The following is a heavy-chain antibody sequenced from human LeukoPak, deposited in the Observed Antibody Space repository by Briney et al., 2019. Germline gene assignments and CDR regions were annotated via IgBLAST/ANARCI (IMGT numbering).Heavy chain of an antibody. V-gene: IGHV3-23*01. Sequence: PGGSLRLSCAASGLTFSNYAMSWFRQAPGKGLEWVSGITSGFTPHYADPVKGRFTISRDNSKNTFHLQMNSLRAEDTAVYYCAKDYSDSRVGDVFFEYWGQGTLVSVSS. CDR1: GLTFSNYA. CDR2: ITSGFTP. J-gene: IGHJ4*02. D-gene: IGHD1-26*01. CDR3: AKDYSDSRVGDVFFEY.